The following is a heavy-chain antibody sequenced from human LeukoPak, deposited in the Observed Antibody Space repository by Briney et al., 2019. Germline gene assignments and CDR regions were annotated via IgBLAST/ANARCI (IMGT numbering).Heavy chain of an antibody. Sequence: GGSLRLSCAASGFTFSSYWMNWVRQAPGKGLEWVANIKQDGSEKYYVDSVKGRFTISRDNARNSLYLQVNSLRAEDTAVYYCARGHNSNWDHCFDYWGQGTLVTVSS. D-gene: IGHD6-13*01. J-gene: IGHJ4*02. CDR2: IKQDGSEK. V-gene: IGHV3-7*01. CDR1: GFTFSSYW. CDR3: ARGHNSNWDHCFDY.